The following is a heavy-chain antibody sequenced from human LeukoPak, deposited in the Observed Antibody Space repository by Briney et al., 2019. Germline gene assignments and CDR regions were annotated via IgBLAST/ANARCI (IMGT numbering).Heavy chain of an antibody. Sequence: GRSLRLSCTASGFTFGDHAMSWVRQAPGKGLEWVGFIRSKNYRGTTEYAASVKGRFTISRDDSKNSLYPQMNSLKTEDTAVYYCARGSSGVTISSYGMDVWGKGTTVTVSS. CDR2: IRSKNYRGTT. D-gene: IGHD3-9*01. V-gene: IGHV3-49*04. J-gene: IGHJ6*04. CDR1: GFTFGDHA. CDR3: ARGSSGVTISSYGMDV.